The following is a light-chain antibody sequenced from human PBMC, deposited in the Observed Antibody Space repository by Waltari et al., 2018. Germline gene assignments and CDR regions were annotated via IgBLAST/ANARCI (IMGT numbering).Light chain of an antibody. Sequence: QSALTQPRSVSGSPGQSVTISGTGTNSDVGGYDFVSWYQQYPGKAPKLIIYDVYKRPPGCPDRFSGSKSGNTASLSISGLLNEDEADFYCCSYAGADSSVLFGGGTTLTVL. CDR2: DVY. V-gene: IGLV2-11*01. J-gene: IGLJ2*01. CDR1: NSDVGGYDF. CDR3: CSYAGADSSVL.